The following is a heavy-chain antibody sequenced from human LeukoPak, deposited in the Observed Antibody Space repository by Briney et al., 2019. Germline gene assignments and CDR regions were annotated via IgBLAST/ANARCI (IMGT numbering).Heavy chain of an antibody. CDR2: INPSSGGT. V-gene: IGHV1-2*02. D-gene: IGHD7-27*01. CDR1: GYTFTGYY. CDR3: ARDRANWGFDY. Sequence: ASVKVSCKASGYTFTGYYMHWVRQAPGQGLEWMGWINPSSGGTNYAQKFQGRVTMTRDTSISTAYMELSRLRSDDTAVYYCARDRANWGFDYWGQGTLVTVSS. J-gene: IGHJ4*02.